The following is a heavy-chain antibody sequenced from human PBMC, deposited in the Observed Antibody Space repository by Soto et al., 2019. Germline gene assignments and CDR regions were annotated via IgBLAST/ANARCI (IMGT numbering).Heavy chain of an antibody. CDR2: IYYSGST. Sequence: QLQLQESGPGLVKPSETLSLTCSVSGGSISSSGYYWGWIRQPPGKGLEWIGGIYYSGSTYYNPSLKRRVTISVDTSKNQFSLKLSSVTAADTAVYYCARQRSCSSATCYSRFDPWGQGTLVTVSS. CDR3: ARQRSCSSATCYSRFDP. V-gene: IGHV4-39*01. CDR1: GGSISSSGYY. J-gene: IGHJ5*02. D-gene: IGHD2-2*02.